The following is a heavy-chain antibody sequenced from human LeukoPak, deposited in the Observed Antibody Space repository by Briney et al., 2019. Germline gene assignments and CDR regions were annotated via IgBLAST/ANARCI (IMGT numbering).Heavy chain of an antibody. J-gene: IGHJ1*01. D-gene: IGHD4-17*01. CDR3: ARPDYGNPAEYFQH. CDR1: GGTFSSYA. CDR2: IIPILGIA. Sequence: ASVKVSCKASGGTFSSYAISWVRQAPGQGLEWMGRIIPILGIANYAQKFQGRVTITADKSTSTAYIELSSLRAEDTAVYYCARPDYGNPAEYFQHWGQGTLVTVSS. V-gene: IGHV1-69*04.